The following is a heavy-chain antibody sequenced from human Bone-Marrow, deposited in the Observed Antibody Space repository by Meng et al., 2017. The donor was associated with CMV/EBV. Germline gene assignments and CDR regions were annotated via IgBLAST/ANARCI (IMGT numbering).Heavy chain of an antibody. V-gene: IGHV3-48*03. CDR3: ARVRLDCSSTSCYYYGMDV. CDR1: GFTFSSYE. J-gene: IGHJ6*02. CDR2: ISSSGSTI. D-gene: IGHD2-2*01. Sequence: GGSLRLSCAASGFTFSSYEMNWVRQAPGKGLEWVSYISSSGSTIYYADFMKGRFSISRDNAKNSLYLQMNSLRAEDTAVYYCARVRLDCSSTSCYYYGMDVWGQGTTVTVSS.